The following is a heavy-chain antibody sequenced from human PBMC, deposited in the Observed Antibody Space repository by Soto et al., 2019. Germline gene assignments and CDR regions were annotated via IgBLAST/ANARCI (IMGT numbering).Heavy chain of an antibody. CDR2: IYSSGST. CDR3: AGAHPHSYGVYYFDY. V-gene: IGHV4-59*01. D-gene: IGHD5-18*01. J-gene: IGHJ4*02. Sequence: QVQLQESGPGLVKPSETLSLTCTVSGGSISNYYWNWIRQSPGKGLEWIGYIYSSGSTHYNPSLQNRVPTSIDTPRNQVSLKVNSVTAADTAVYYCAGAHPHSYGVYYFDYWGQGTPVTVSS. CDR1: GGSISNYY.